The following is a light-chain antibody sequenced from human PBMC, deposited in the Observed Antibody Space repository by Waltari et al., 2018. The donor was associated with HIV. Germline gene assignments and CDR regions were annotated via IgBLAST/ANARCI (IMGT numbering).Light chain of an antibody. CDR2: SHN. J-gene: IGLJ3*02. CDR1: SSNIGSNI. V-gene: IGLV1-44*01. Sequence: QSLLTQPPSASGTPGQRVTISCAGSSSNIGSNIVNWYQQFPVTAPKFLISSHNQRPSGVPDRFSGSKSGTSASLAIRGLQSEDEADYYCATWDDSLSGWVFGVGTKLTVL. CDR3: ATWDDSLSGWV.